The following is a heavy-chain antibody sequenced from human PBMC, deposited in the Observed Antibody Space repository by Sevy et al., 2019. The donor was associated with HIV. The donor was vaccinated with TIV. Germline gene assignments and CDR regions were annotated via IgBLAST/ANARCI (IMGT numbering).Heavy chain of an antibody. J-gene: IGHJ5*02. CDR2: MNPKSGNT. CDR1: GYNFNNYD. D-gene: IGHD6-13*01. V-gene: IGHV1-8*03. Sequence: ASVKVSCKASGYNFNNYDINWVRQANGQGLEWMGWMNPKSGNTVYGRKFQGRVTFTRNTSTNTAYMELTSLRSDDTAVYFCARGIGSNSLHHWRWFDPWGQGTLVTVSS. CDR3: ARGIGSNSLHHWRWFDP.